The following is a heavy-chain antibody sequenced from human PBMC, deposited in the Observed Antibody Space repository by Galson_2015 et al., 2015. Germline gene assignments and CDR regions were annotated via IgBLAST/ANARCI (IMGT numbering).Heavy chain of an antibody. D-gene: IGHD6-13*01. V-gene: IGHV3-23*01. J-gene: IGHJ4*02. Sequence: SLRLSCAASGFTFSSYAMTWVRQAPGKGLEWVSAISISGGSTYYADSVKGRFTISRDNSKDTLYLQMNSLTAEDTAVYYCAKDRSVGRVAAAGPFDYWGQGTLVTVSS. CDR1: GFTFSSYA. CDR3: AKDRSVGRVAAAGPFDY. CDR2: ISISGGST.